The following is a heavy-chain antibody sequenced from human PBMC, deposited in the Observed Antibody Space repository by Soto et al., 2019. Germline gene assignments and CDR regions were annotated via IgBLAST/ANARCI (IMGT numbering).Heavy chain of an antibody. CDR2: ISYDGSNK. CDR1: GFTFSSYA. Sequence: GGSLRLSCAASGFTFSSYAIHWVRQAPGKGLEWVALISYDGSNKYYADSVKGRFTISRDNAKNSLYLQMNSLRAEDTALYYCARGLNTAALSFEYWGQGTLVTVSS. D-gene: IGHD4-17*01. J-gene: IGHJ4*01. V-gene: IGHV3-30-3*01. CDR3: ARGLNTAALSFEY.